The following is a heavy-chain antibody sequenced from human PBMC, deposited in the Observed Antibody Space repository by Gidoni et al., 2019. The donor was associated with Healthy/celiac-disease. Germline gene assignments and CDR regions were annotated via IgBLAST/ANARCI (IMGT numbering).Heavy chain of an antibody. CDR2: INHIGST. J-gene: IGHJ5*02. Sequence: QVQLQQWGAGLLKPSGTLSLTSAVYGGSFSGYYWSWLRPPPGKGLEWIGEINHIGSTNYNPSLKSRVTISVDTSKNQFSLKLSSVTAADTAVYYCARGGSGWYRWFDPWGQGTLVTVSS. CDR1: GGSFSGYY. CDR3: ARGGSGWYRWFDP. D-gene: IGHD6-19*01. V-gene: IGHV4-34*01.